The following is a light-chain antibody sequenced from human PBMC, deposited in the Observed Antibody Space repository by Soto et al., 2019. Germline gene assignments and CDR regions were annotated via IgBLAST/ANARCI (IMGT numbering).Light chain of an antibody. CDR1: QSLLHTNGHIY. V-gene: IGKV2-28*01. Sequence: DIVLTQSPLSLPVTPGEPASISCRSSQSLLHTNGHIYLDWYLQKPGQSPQLLIFLGSNRASGVPDRFSGSGSGTEFTLKISRVEAGEVGVYYCMQALQTVYTFGQGTKLEIK. CDR3: MQALQTVYT. J-gene: IGKJ2*01. CDR2: LGS.